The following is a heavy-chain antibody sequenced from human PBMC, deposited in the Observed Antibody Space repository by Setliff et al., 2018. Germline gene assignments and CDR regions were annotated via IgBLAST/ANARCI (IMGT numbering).Heavy chain of an antibody. D-gene: IGHD2-15*01. CDR1: GYTFTSYA. CDR2: INAGNGNT. V-gene: IGHV1-3*01. CDR3: ARAQKSRYCSGWVYDAFDI. J-gene: IGHJ3*02. Sequence: GASVKVSCKASGYTFTSYAMNWVRQAPGQGLEWMGWINAGNGNTKYSQKFQGRVTITRDTSASTAYMELSSLRSEDTAVYYCARAQKSRYCSGWVYDAFDIWGQGTMVTVSS.